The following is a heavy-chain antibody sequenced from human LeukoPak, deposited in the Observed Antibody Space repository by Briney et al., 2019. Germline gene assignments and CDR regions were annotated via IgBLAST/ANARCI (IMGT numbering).Heavy chain of an antibody. CDR3: ARDRGDYGDYGFFDY. J-gene: IGHJ4*02. V-gene: IGHV3-66*01. CDR1: GFTVSSNY. Sequence: LTGGSLRLSCAASGFTVSSNYMNWVRQAPGKGLEWVSVIYSGGTTYYADSVKDRFTISRDNSKNTLYLQMNSLRAEDTAVYYCARDRGDYGDYGFFDYWGQGTLVTVSS. D-gene: IGHD4-17*01. CDR2: IYSGGTT.